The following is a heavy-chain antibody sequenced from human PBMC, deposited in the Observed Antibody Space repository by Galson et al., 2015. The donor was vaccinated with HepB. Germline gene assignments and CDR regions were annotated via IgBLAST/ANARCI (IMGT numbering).Heavy chain of an antibody. V-gene: IGHV3-21*01. D-gene: IGHD3-16*01. CDR1: GFTFSSYS. CDR3: ARDGDLGPPSSFYYYYGMDV. CDR2: ISSSSSYI. Sequence: SLRLSCAASGFTFSSYSMNWVRQAPGKGLEWVSSISSSSSYIYYADSVKGRFTISRDNAKNSLYLQMNSLRAEDTAVYYCARDGDLGPPSSFYYYYGMDVWGQGTTVTVSS. J-gene: IGHJ6*02.